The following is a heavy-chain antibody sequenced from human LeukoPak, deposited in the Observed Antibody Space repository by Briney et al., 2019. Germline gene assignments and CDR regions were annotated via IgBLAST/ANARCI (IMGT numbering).Heavy chain of an antibody. CDR2: IYSGGST. CDR1: GFTVSSNY. D-gene: IGHD3-22*01. J-gene: IGHJ4*02. Sequence: GGSLGLSCAASGFTVSSNYMSWVRQAPGKGLEGVSVIYSGGSTYYADSVKGRFTISRDNSKNALYLQMNSLRAEDTAVYYCARGEPVQDSSGYYFDYWGQGTLVTVSS. V-gene: IGHV3-66*02. CDR3: ARGEPVQDSSGYYFDY.